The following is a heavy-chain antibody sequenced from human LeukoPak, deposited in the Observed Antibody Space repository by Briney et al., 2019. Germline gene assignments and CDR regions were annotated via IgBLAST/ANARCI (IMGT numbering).Heavy chain of an antibody. CDR3: ARHTGIQGAFDI. D-gene: IGHD3-10*01. CDR1: GGSISSSSHY. J-gene: IGHJ3*02. V-gene: IGHV4-39*01. Sequence: SETLSLTCTVSGGSISSSSHYWGWIRQPPGKGLEWIGSIYYSGSTYYNPSLKSRVTISVDTSKNQFSLKLSSVTAADTAVYYCARHTGIQGAFDIWGQGTMVTVSS. CDR2: IYYSGST.